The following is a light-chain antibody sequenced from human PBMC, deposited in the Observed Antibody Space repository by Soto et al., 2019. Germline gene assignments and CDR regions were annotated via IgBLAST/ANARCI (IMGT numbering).Light chain of an antibody. CDR1: KLGDKY. CDR3: QAWDSSTFYV. CDR2: QDS. J-gene: IGLJ1*01. Sequence: YELTQPPSVSVSPGQTASITCSGDKLGDKYACWYQQKPGQSPVLVIYQDSKRPSGIPERFSGSNSGNTATLTISGTQAMDEADYYCQAWDSSTFYVFGTGTKLTVL. V-gene: IGLV3-1*01.